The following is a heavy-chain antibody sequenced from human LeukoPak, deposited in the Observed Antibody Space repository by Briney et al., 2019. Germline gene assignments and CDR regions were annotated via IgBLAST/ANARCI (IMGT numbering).Heavy chain of an antibody. CDR1: GYTFSSHW. J-gene: IGHJ4*02. D-gene: IGHD4-17*01. CDR3: ARHGYYVFDY. Sequence: GGSLRLSCAGSGYTFSSHWMGWVRQAPGKGLEWLANIKEDGHEKYYVDSVQGRFTISRDNAKNSLFLQMDSLRAEDTAVYFCARHGYYVFDYWGQGTLVTVSS. CDR2: IKEDGHEK. V-gene: IGHV3-7*01.